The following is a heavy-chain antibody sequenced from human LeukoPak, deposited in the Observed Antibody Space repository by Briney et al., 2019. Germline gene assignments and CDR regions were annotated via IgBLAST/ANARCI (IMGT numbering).Heavy chain of an antibody. CDR1: GGSIRSSYYY. CDR2: IYDSGST. CDR3: ARGSAYGVHFDY. D-gene: IGHD4-17*01. Sequence: PSETLSLTCTVSGGSIRSSYYYWGWIRQPPGKGLEWIGSIYDSGSTYYNPSLKSRVTISVDTSKNQFSLKLNSVTAADTAVYYCARGSAYGVHFDYWGQGTLVTVSS. J-gene: IGHJ4*02. V-gene: IGHV4-39*07.